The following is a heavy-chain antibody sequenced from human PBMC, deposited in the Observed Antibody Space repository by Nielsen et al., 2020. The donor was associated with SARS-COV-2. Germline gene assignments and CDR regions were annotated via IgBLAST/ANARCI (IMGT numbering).Heavy chain of an antibody. D-gene: IGHD2-2*01. Sequence: SETLSLTCTVSGGSLSSRNYYWGWIRQPPGKGLEWIGTIYYSGSVSYNPSLRSRVTISVDTSKKHFSLKLTSVTAADTAVYFCARGDIAVVPAAMLRGDDAFDIWGQGTMVRVSS. CDR3: ARGDIAVVPAAMLRGDDAFDI. CDR2: IYYSGSV. CDR1: GGSLSSRNYY. V-gene: IGHV4-39*02. J-gene: IGHJ3*02.